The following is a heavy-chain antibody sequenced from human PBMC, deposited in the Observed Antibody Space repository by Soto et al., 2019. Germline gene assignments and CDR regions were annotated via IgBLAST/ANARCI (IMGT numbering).Heavy chain of an antibody. Sequence: QVQLVESGGGVVQPGRSLRLSCAASGFTFSSYGMHWVRQAPGKGLEWVAVISYDGSNKYYADSVKGRFTISRDNSKNTLYLQMNSLRAEDTAVYYCAKDLRGHGTWDYYYGMDVWGQGTTVTVSS. J-gene: IGHJ6*02. D-gene: IGHD1-26*01. CDR1: GFTFSSYG. V-gene: IGHV3-30*18. CDR2: ISYDGSNK. CDR3: AKDLRGHGTWDYYYGMDV.